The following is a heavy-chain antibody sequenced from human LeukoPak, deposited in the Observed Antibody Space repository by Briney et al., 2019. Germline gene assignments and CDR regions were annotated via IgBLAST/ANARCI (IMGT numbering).Heavy chain of an antibody. D-gene: IGHD3-22*01. CDR2: IYWDDDK. CDR3: AHSQAPQYYYETTSDLRYLYYFDY. Sequence: KESGPTLVKPTQTLTLTCTFSGFSLSTSGVGVGWIRQPPGKALEWLALIYWDDDKRYSPSLKSRLTITKDTSKNQVVLTMTNMDPVDTATYYCAHSQAPQYYYETTSDLRYLYYFDYWGQGTLVTVSS. J-gene: IGHJ4*02. V-gene: IGHV2-5*02. CDR1: GFSLSTSGVG.